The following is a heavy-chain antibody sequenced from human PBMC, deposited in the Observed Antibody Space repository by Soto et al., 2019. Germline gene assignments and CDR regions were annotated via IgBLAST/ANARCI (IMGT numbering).Heavy chain of an antibody. CDR3: TRDPVPDSSGYFPFDY. CDR1: GFRFSTYS. D-gene: IGHD3-22*01. V-gene: IGHV3-21*01. Sequence: EVQLVESAGGLAKPGGSLRLSCAASGFRFSTYSMNWVRQVRGNGLEWVASISTTNSYIYYAESVRGRFTISRDNAKKSLFLQVNSLRAEDTSVYYCTRDPVPDSSGYFPFDYWGQGTLVTVSS. CDR2: ISTTNSYI. J-gene: IGHJ4*02.